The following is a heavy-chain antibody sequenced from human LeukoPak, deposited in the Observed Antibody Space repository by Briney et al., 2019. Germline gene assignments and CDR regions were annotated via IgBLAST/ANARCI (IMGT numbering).Heavy chain of an antibody. D-gene: IGHD3-22*01. V-gene: IGHV3-30-3*01. Sequence: GGSLRLSCAASGFTFSSYAMHWVRQAPGKGLEWVAVISYDGSNKYYADSVKGRFTISRDNSKNTLYLQMNSLRAEDTAVYYCARDWDHDSSGYYTEPAALLDYWGQGTLVTVSS. CDR3: ARDWDHDSSGYYTEPAALLDY. CDR2: ISYDGSNK. CDR1: GFTFSSYA. J-gene: IGHJ4*02.